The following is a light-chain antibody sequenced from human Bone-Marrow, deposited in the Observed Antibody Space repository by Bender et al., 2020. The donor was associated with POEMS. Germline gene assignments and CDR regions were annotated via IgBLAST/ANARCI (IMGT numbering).Light chain of an antibody. V-gene: IGLV1-40*01. Sequence: QSVLTQPPSVSGAPAQRVTISCTGSSANIGAGFDVQWYQQLPGAAPKLLIYANTNRPSGVPDRFSGSKSGTSASLAITGLQAEDEADYYCQTYDSILSVVFGGGTKLTVL. CDR2: ANT. CDR1: SANIGAGFD. CDR3: QTYDSILSVV. J-gene: IGLJ3*02.